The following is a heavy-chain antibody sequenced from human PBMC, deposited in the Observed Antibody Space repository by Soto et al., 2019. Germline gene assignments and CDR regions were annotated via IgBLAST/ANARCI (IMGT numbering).Heavy chain of an antibody. CDR1: GFTFSSYV. Sequence: EVQLLESGGGLVQPGGALRLSCTASGFTFSSYVMSWVRQAPGQGLEWVSIIVGSGGTTYYVDSVKGRFTVSRDNSKKTLYLQMGSLRAEDTAVYYCAKDRSGGWYRPFIDGMDVWGQGATVTVSS. V-gene: IGHV3-23*01. J-gene: IGHJ6*02. D-gene: IGHD6-19*01. CDR2: IVGSGGTT. CDR3: AKDRSGGWYRPFIDGMDV.